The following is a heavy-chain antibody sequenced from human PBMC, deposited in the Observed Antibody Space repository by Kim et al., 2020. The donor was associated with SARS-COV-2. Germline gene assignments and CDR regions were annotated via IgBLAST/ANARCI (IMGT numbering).Heavy chain of an antibody. CDR1: GLTLSSYA. Sequence: GGSLRLSCAASGLTLSSYAMSWVRQAPGKGLEWVSFIISSGDTYYADSVKGRFTISRDNFNNTLYLQMNSLRAEDTAVYYCAKGGGSGSNGYANYWGQG. J-gene: IGHJ4*02. CDR3: AKGGGSGSNGYANY. CDR2: IISSGDT. V-gene: IGHV3-23*01. D-gene: IGHD5-12*01.